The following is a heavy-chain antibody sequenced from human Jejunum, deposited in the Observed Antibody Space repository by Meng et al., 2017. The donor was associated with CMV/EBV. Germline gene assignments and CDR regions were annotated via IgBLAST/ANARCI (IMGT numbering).Heavy chain of an antibody. CDR1: GYTFTSNA. V-gene: IGHV1-3*01. J-gene: IGHJ4*02. D-gene: IGHD3-22*01. CDR2: INAGNGDT. Sequence: GYTFTSNAMHWVRQAPGQRLEWMGWINAGNGDTEYSQNFQDRITITRDTSATTAYMELSSLRSEDTAVYYCARDSSYDDSSGYFYNYWGQGTLVTVSS. CDR3: ARDSSYDDSSGYFYNY.